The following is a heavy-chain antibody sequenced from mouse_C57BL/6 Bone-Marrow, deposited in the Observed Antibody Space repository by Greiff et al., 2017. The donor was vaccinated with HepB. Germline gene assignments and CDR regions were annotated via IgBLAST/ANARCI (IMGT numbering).Heavy chain of an antibody. Sequence: EVQVVESGGGLVQPGGSLKLSCAASGFTFSDYYMYWVRQTPEKRLEWVAYISNGGGSTYYPDTVKGRFTISRDNAKNTLYLQMSRLKSEDTAMYYCARHVNYQAWFAYWGQGTLVTVSA. D-gene: IGHD2-1*01. CDR1: GFTFSDYY. J-gene: IGHJ3*01. CDR2: ISNGGGST. V-gene: IGHV5-12*01. CDR3: ARHVNYQAWFAY.